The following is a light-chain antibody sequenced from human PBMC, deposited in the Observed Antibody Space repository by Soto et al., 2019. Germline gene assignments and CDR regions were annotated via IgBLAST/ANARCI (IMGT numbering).Light chain of an antibody. J-gene: IGKJ1*01. CDR2: WAS. CDR3: QQYYSAPWT. V-gene: IGKV4-1*01. CDR1: QSVLYSSNNKNF. Sequence: DIVMTQSPDSLAVSLGERATINCKSSQSVLYSSNNKNFLVWYQQKPGQPPKLLFYWASTRESGVPDRFSGSGSATDFTLTISSLQAEDVAVYYCQQYYSAPWTFGQGTKVDIK.